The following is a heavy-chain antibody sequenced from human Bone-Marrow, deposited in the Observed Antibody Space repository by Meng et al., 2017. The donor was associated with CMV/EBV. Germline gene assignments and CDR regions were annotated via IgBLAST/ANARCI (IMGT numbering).Heavy chain of an antibody. V-gene: IGHV4-34*01. CDR3: ARDWYSGSGAWFDP. Sequence: SETLSLTCAVYGGSFSGYYWSWIRQPPGKGLEWIGEINHSGSTNYNPSLKSRVTISVDTSKNQFSLKLSSVTAADTAVYYCARDWYSGSGAWFDPWGQGTLVTVSS. CDR1: GGSFSGYY. D-gene: IGHD1-26*01. CDR2: INHSGST. J-gene: IGHJ5*02.